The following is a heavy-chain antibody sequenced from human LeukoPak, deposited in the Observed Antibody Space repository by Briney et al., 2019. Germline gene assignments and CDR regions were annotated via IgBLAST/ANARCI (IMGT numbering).Heavy chain of an antibody. CDR3: ARAGGYSYGWGRARYWFDP. D-gene: IGHD5-18*01. J-gene: IGHJ5*02. CDR2: INHSGST. V-gene: IGHV4-34*01. CDR1: GGSFSGYY. Sequence: SETLSLTCAVYGGSFSGYYWSWIRQPPGKGLEWIGEINHSGSTNYNPSLKSRVTISVDTSKNQFSLKLSSVTAADTAVYYCARAGGYSYGWGRARYWFDPWGQGTLVTVSS.